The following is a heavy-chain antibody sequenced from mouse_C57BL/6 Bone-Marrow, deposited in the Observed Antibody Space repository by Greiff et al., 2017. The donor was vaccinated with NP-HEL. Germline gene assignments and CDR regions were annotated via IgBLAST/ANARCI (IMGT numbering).Heavy chain of an antibody. V-gene: IGHV1-74*01. CDR3: AIWGTPYWYFDV. CDR1: GYTFTSYW. D-gene: IGHD3-3*01. CDR2: IHPSDSDT. J-gene: IGHJ1*03. Sequence: QVQLQQPGAELVKPGASVKVSCKASGYTFTSYWLHWVKQRPGQGLVWIGRIHPSDSDTNYNPKFKGTATLTVDKSSSTAYMTLSSLTSEDDAVYYCAIWGTPYWYFDVGGTGTTVTVTA.